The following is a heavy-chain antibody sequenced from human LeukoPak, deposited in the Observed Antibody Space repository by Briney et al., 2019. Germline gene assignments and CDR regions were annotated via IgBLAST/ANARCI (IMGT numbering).Heavy chain of an antibody. Sequence: ASVKVSCKASGGTFSSYAIGWVRQAPGQGLEWMGRIIPILGIANYAQKFQGRVTITADKSTSTAYMELSSLRSEDTAVYYCARDLDQDGYNNKWGQGTLVTVSS. CDR2: IIPILGIA. CDR1: GGTFSSYA. D-gene: IGHD5-24*01. V-gene: IGHV1-69*04. J-gene: IGHJ4*02. CDR3: ARDLDQDGYNNK.